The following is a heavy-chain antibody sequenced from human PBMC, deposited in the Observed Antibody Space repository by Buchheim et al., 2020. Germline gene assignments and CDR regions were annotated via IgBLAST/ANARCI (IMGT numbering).Heavy chain of an antibody. V-gene: IGHV3-15*01. Sequence: EVHLVESGGGLVKPGESLRLSCGASGFTFNSAWMSWARQAPGKGLEWVGRIKSRADGGTTDDAAPVKGRFTIPRDESKNKLYLQMNSLKTEDTAVYYCTTDRAIAVRPVFDYWGQGIL. D-gene: IGHD6-6*01. CDR1: GFTFNSAW. CDR2: IKSRADGGTT. J-gene: IGHJ4*02. CDR3: TTDRAIAVRPVFDY.